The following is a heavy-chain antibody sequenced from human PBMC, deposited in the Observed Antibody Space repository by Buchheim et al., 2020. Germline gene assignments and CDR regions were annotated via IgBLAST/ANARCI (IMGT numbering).Heavy chain of an antibody. J-gene: IGHJ4*02. D-gene: IGHD3-10*01. CDR3: AVPKGYYGSGSQRKFDY. Sequence: QVQLVQSGAEVKKPGASVKVSCKASGYTFTGYYMHWVRQAPGQGLEWMGWINPNSGGTNYAQKFQGRVTMTRDTAISSAYMELSRLRSDDTAVYYCAVPKGYYGSGSQRKFDYWGQGTL. CDR2: INPNSGGT. V-gene: IGHV1-2*02. CDR1: GYTFTGYY.